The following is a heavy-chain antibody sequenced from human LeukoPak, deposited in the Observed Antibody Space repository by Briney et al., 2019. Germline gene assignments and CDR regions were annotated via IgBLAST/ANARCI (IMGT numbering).Heavy chain of an antibody. CDR1: GDSVTTYY. CDR3: ARDGSNWSNDYYHGVDV. V-gene: IGHV4-59*02. J-gene: IGHJ6*02. D-gene: IGHD4-11*01. Sequence: PSETLSLTCTVSGDSVTTYYWSWIRQPPGKGLEWLGYVYYSGSATYNPSLKSRVTISVDTSKNQFSLRLSSVTAADTAVYYCARDGSNWSNDYYHGVDVWGQGTTVTVSS. CDR2: VYYSGSA.